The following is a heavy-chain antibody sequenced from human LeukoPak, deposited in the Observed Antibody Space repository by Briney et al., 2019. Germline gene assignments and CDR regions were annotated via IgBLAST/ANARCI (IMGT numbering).Heavy chain of an antibody. CDR1: VFTFSSYS. D-gene: IGHD6-13*01. J-gene: IGHJ4*02. V-gene: IGHV3-48*01. CDR3: ARDSAYSSGWYGPDY. Sequence: PGGSLRLSCAASVFTFSSYSMNWVRQAPGKGLEWVSYISSSSSTIYYADSVKGRFTISRDNAKNSLYLQMNSLRAEDTAVYYCARDSAYSSGWYGPDYWGQGTLVTVAS. CDR2: ISSSSSTI.